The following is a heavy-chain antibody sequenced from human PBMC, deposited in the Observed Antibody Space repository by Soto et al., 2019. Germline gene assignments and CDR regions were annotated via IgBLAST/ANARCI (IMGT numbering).Heavy chain of an antibody. V-gene: IGHV1-3*01. D-gene: IGHD6-19*01. CDR3: ARDQGGQWLSFDY. Sequence: SVKVSCKASGYTFTSYAMHWVRQAPGQRLEWMGWINAGNGNTKYSQKFQGRVTITRDTSASTAYMELSSLRSEDTAVYYCARDQGGQWLSFDYWGQGTLVTVSS. J-gene: IGHJ4*02. CDR2: INAGNGNT. CDR1: GYTFTSYA.